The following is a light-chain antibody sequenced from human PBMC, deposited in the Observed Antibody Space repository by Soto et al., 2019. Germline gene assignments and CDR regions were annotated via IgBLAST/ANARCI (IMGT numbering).Light chain of an antibody. CDR3: QQSYSPSIT. CDR1: KSINTY. J-gene: IGKJ3*01. CDR2: TAT. V-gene: IGKV1-39*01. Sequence: DIQMTQSPSSLSASVGDRVTITCRATKSINTYVNWYQQNPGKAQKLLIYTATSLQSGVPSRFSGSGSGTDFTLTISILQPEDLATYYCQQSYSPSITFGPGTKVDLK.